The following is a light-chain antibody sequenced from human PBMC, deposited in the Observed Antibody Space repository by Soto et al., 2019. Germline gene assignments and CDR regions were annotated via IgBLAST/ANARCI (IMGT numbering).Light chain of an antibody. CDR1: QSISSE. V-gene: IGKV3-15*01. Sequence: EIVMTQSPATLSVSPGERATLSCRASQSISSELACYQQKPGQPPRLLIYSASTRATGVPARFTGSGSGSEFTLTTSALQSEDFAVYYGQQGHNWPLTVGQGIRLAI. J-gene: IGKJ2*01. CDR3: QQGHNWPLT. CDR2: SAS.